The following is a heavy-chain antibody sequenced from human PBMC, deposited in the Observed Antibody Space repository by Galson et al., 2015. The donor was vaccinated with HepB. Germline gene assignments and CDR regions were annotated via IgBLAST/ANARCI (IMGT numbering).Heavy chain of an antibody. CDR3: ARDLEVTASGAFDI. Sequence: SVKVSCKASGGTFNSYAISWVRQAPGQGPEWMGGIIPIFPTPNYAQKFQGRVTIIADESTSTVNMELSSLKSEDTAVYYCARDLEVTASGAFDIWGQGTVVTVSS. D-gene: IGHD2-21*02. CDR1: GGTFNSYA. CDR2: IIPIFPTP. V-gene: IGHV1-69*13. J-gene: IGHJ3*02.